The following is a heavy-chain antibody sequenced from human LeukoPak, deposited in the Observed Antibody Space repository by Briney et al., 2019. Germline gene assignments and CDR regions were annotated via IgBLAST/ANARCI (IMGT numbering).Heavy chain of an antibody. V-gene: IGHV1-18*01. CDR2: ISAYNGNT. Sequence: GASVKVSCKASGYTFTSYGISWVRQAPGQGLEWMGWISAYNGNTNYAQKLQSRVTMTRDASISTVYMEVNRLESDETAVYYCARSYGDSVRGLLGLWGQGTLVTVSS. CDR1: GYTFTSYG. D-gene: IGHD4-17*01. J-gene: IGHJ1*01. CDR3: ARSYGDSVRGLLGL.